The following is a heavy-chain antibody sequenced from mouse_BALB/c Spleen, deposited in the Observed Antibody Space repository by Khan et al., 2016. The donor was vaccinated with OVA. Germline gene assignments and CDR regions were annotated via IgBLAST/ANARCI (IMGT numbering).Heavy chain of an antibody. CDR3: ARSGTGSFAY. V-gene: IGHV1-77*01. CDR1: GYTFSDYY. D-gene: IGHD4-1*01. J-gene: IGHJ3*01. Sequence: QVQLQQSGAELARPGASVNLSCKASGYTFSDYYLNWVKQRTGQGLEWMGDIYPGSGNTYYNERFKGMATLTADTSSSTAYMQLSSLTAEDSAVYFGARSGTGSFAYWGQGTLVTVSA. CDR2: IYPGSGNT.